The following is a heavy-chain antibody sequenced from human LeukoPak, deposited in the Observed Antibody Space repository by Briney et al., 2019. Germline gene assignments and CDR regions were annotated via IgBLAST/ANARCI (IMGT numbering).Heavy chain of an antibody. CDR2: IYYSGST. CDR3: ARAPRTPRYCSSTSCYHGGYYYYYYMDV. D-gene: IGHD2-2*01. Sequence: SETLSLTCTVSGGSISSYYWSRIRQPPGKGLEWIGYIYYSGSTNYNPSLKSRVTISVDTSKNQFSLKLSSVTAADTAEYYCARAPRTPRYCSSTSCYHGGYYYYYYMDVWGKGTTVTVSS. J-gene: IGHJ6*03. V-gene: IGHV4-59*01. CDR1: GGSISSYY.